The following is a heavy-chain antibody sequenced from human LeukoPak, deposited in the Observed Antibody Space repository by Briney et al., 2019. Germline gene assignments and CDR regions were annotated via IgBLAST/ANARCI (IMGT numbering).Heavy chain of an antibody. CDR1: VYTFTGYY. D-gene: IGHD5-18*01. CDR3: AREISGANSYGYLEY. J-gene: IGHJ4*02. V-gene: IGHV1-2*02. Sequence: ASVKVSCKASVYTFTGYYMHWVRQAPGQGLEWMGWINPNSGGTNHVLKSQGRVTMTGDTSISTAYMELSSLTSDDTAVYYCAREISGANSYGYLEYWGQGTLVTVSS. CDR2: INPNSGGT.